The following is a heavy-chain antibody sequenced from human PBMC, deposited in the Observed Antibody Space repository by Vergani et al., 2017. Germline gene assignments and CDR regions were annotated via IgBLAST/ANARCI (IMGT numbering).Heavy chain of an antibody. CDR2: LYYSGST. J-gene: IGHJ4*02. D-gene: IGHD3-22*01. Sequence: QVQLQESGPGLVKPSQTLSLTCTVSGGSISSGDYYWSWIRQPPGKGLEWIGYLYYSGSTYYNPSLKSRVTISVDTSKNQFSLKLSSVTAADTAVHYCARALYYYDSSFDYWGQGTLVTVSS. V-gene: IGHV4-30-4*01. CDR3: ARALYYYDSSFDY. CDR1: GGSISSGDYY.